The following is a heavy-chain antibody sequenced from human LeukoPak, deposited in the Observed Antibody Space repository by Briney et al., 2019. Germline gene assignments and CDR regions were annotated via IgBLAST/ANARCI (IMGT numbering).Heavy chain of an antibody. D-gene: IGHD2-21*01. CDR3: GPNSLDY. CDR2: TKEDGGKK. CDR1: GFSLSIYW. J-gene: IGHJ4*02. V-gene: IGHV3-7*01. Sequence: GGSLRLSCAASGFSLSIYWMSWVREAPGKGREWGANTKEDGGKKYYVDSVKGRFTTSKDNAKNSLYLQMNSLRAEDTAVYDCGPNSLDYWGQGTLVTVSS.